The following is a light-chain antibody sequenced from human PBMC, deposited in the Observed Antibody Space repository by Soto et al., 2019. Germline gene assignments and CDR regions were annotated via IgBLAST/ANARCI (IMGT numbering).Light chain of an antibody. J-gene: IGLJ2*01. CDR3: QTWGTGIVI. CDR1: SGHSTYA. CDR2: LNSDGSH. V-gene: IGLV4-69*01. Sequence: QPVLTQSPSASASLGASVKLTCTLSSGHSTYAIAWHQQQPEKGPRFLMKLNSDGSHNRGDGIPDRFSGSSSGAERYLSISGLQSEDEAEYYCQTWGTGIVILGGGTKVTVL.